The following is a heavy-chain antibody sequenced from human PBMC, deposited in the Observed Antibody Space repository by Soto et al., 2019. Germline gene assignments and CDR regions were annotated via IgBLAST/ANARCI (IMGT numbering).Heavy chain of an antibody. D-gene: IGHD2-2*01. J-gene: IGHJ6*02. CDR3: ARDPVSDIVVVPEVRGLSYYYYGMDV. V-gene: IGHV3-21*01. CDR1: GFTFSSYS. CDR2: ISSSSSYI. Sequence: EVQLVESGGGLVKPGGSLRLSCAASGFTFSSYSMNWVRQAPGKGLEWVSSISSSSSYIYYADSVKGRFTISRDNAKNSLYLQMNSLRAEDTAVYYCARDPVSDIVVVPEVRGLSYYYYGMDVWGQGTTVTVSS.